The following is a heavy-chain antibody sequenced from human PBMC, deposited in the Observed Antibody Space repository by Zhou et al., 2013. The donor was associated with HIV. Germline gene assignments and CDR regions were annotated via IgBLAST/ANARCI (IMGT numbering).Heavy chain of an antibody. J-gene: IGHJ4*02. V-gene: IGHV1-2*02. CDR2: INPTSGDT. CDR3: AREQLSGGRSYDY. CDR1: GYTFTAYY. Sequence: VQLVQSGAEVKKPGASVKVSCKASGYTFTAYYIHWVRQAPGQGLEWMGWINPTSGDTDYVQKFQGRVTMTRDTSISTAYMELSRLRSDDTAIYYCAREQLSGGRSYDYWGQGTLVTVSS. D-gene: IGHD6-13*01.